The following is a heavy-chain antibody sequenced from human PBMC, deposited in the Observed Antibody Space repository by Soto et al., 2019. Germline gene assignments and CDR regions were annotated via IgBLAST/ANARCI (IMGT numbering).Heavy chain of an antibody. CDR2: TSYDGSDK. CDR1: GFTFRSYV. D-gene: IGHD3-16*01. J-gene: IGHJ1*01. Sequence: ESGGGVVQPGTSLRVSCVGSGFTFRSYVIHWVRQAPGKGLEWVALTSYDGSDKYYGDSVRGRFTISRDNSRNTVDLQMDSLRLEDTGLYYCARWGTTGGLDVWGQGTLVSVSS. V-gene: IGHV3-30*19. CDR3: ARWGTTGGLDV.